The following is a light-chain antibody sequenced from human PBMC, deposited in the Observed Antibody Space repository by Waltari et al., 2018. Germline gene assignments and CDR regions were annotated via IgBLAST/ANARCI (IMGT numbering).Light chain of an antibody. Sequence: IVLTQSPGPLSLSPGERASVSCRASQSVRSSDLAWYQHKPGQAPRLLSYGTSRRATGIPDRFSGSGSGTEFTLTISRLEPEDFAVYWCQQYGSSPLTFGQGTKLEIK. CDR3: QQYGSSPLT. CDR1: QSVRSSD. J-gene: IGKJ2*01. CDR2: GTS. V-gene: IGKV3-20*01.